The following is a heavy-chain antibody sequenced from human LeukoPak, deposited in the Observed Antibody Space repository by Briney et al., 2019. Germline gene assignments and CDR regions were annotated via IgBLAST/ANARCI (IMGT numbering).Heavy chain of an antibody. D-gene: IGHD3-10*01. CDR3: ARFRPRVVKFGDYYFDY. J-gene: IGHJ4*02. V-gene: IGHV3-7*01. CDR1: GFTFSSYW. CDR2: IKQDGSEK. Sequence: GGSLRLSCAASGFTFSSYWMSWVRQAPGKGLEWVANIKQDGSEKYYVDSVKGRFTISRDNAKNSLYLQMNSLRAEDTAVYYCARFRPRVVKFGDYYFDYWGKGTLVTVSS.